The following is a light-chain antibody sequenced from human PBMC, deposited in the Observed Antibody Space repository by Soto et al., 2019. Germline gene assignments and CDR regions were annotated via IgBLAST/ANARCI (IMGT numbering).Light chain of an antibody. Sequence: IQLTQPPSSLYASVGDRVTITCRASQGIRNDLGWYQQKPGKAPKLLIYAASSLQSGVPSRFSGSGSGTDFTLTISSLEPEDFAVYYCQQRSNWPGTFGQGTRLDIK. V-gene: IGKV1-6*01. CDR3: QQRSNWPGT. CDR1: QGIRND. J-gene: IGKJ5*01. CDR2: AAS.